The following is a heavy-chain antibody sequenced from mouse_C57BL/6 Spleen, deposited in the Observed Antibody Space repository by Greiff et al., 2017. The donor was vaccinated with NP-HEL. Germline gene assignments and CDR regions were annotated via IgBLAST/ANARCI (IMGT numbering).Heavy chain of an antibody. CDR1: GYTFTSYW. D-gene: IGHD1-1*01. J-gene: IGHJ1*03. V-gene: IGHV1-55*01. CDR3: ARRGFTTVAYFDV. CDR2: IYPGSGST. Sequence: VQLQQPGAELVKPGASVKMSCKASGYTFTSYWITWVKQTPGQGLEWIGDIYPGSGSTNYNAKFKSKATLTVDTSTSTAYMHLSSLTSEDSAVYYCARRGFTTVAYFDVWGTGTTVTVSS.